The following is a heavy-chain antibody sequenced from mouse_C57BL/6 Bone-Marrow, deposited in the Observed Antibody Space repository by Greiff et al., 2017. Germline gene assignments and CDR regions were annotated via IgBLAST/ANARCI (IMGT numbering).Heavy chain of an antibody. CDR3: ARIDSYDGYPLYYAMDY. CDR1: GFSLSTFGMG. D-gene: IGHD2-3*01. CDR2: IWWDDDK. Sequence: QVTLKESGPGILQPSQTLSLTCSFSGFSLSTFGMGVGWIRQPSGKGLEWLAHIWWDDDKYYNPALKSRLTISKDTSKNQVFLKIANVDTADTATYYCARIDSYDGYPLYYAMDYWGQGTSVTVSS. J-gene: IGHJ4*01. V-gene: IGHV8-8*01.